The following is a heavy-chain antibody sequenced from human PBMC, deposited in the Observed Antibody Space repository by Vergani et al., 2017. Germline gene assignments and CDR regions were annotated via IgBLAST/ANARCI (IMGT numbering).Heavy chain of an antibody. CDR3: ARPMTKWYYFDY. CDR2: ISSSSSYT. J-gene: IGHJ4*02. Sequence: QVQLVESGGGLVKPGGSLRLSCAASGFTFSDYYMSWIRQAPGKGLEWVSYISSSSSYTNYADSVKGRFTISRDNAKNSLYLQMNSLRAEDTAVYYCARPMTKWYYFDYWGQGTLVTVSS. CDR1: GFTFSDYY. D-gene: IGHD2-8*01. V-gene: IGHV3-11*06.